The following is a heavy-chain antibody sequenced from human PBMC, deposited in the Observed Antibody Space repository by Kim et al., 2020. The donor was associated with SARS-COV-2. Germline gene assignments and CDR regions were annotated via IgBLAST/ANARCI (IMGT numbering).Heavy chain of an antibody. CDR3: ARDPYGSLGYYYYYGMDV. J-gene: IGHJ6*02. V-gene: IGHV3-11*06. D-gene: IGHD1-26*01. Sequence: GRFTISRDNATNSLYLQMNSLRAEDTAVYYCARDPYGSLGYYYYYGMDVWGQGTTVTVSS.